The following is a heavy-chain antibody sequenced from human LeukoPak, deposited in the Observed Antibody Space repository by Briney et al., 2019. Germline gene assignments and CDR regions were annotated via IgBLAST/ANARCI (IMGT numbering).Heavy chain of an antibody. CDR2: IHYSGST. CDR1: GGSISSYF. Sequence: SETLSLTCTVSGGSISSYFWSWLRQPPGKGLEWIGYIHYSGSTSNNPSLKSRVTISIDTSKNQFSLKLSSVTAADTAVYYCARAEGLLWFGELLKGDWFDPWGQGTLVTVSS. V-gene: IGHV4-59*01. CDR3: ARAEGLLWFGELLKGDWFDP. D-gene: IGHD3-10*01. J-gene: IGHJ5*02.